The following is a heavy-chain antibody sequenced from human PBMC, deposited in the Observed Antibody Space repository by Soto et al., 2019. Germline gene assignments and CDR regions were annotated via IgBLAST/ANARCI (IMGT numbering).Heavy chain of an antibody. D-gene: IGHD3-22*01. J-gene: IGHJ3*02. CDR3: ARDYYDSSGFGAFDI. CDR1: GFTLSSYA. CDR2: ISGSGGST. Sequence: GGSLRLSCAASGFTLSSYAMSWVRQAPGKGLEWVSAISGSGGSTYYADSVKGRFTISRDDSKNTLYLQMNSLRAEDTAVYYCARDYYDSSGFGAFDIWGQGTMVTVSS. V-gene: IGHV3-23*01.